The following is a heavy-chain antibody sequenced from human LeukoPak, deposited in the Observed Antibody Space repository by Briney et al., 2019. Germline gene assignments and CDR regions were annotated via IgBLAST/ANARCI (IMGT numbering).Heavy chain of an antibody. CDR3: ARDWGYGLDY. CDR2: ISGSGDDT. Sequence: GGSLRLSCAASGFTFNKYVVSWVRQAPGKGLEWVSSISGSGDDTYYADSVKGRFTISRDNAKNSLYLQMNSLRAEDTAVYYCARDWGYGLDYWGQGTPVTVSS. CDR1: GFTFNKYV. V-gene: IGHV3-23*01. J-gene: IGHJ4*02. D-gene: IGHD5-18*01.